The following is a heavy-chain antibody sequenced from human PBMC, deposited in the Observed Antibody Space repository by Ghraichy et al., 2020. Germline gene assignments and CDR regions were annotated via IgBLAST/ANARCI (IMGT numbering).Heavy chain of an antibody. CDR3: AKLGGRSSSLTPNDFDY. Sequence: GGSLRLSCAASGFTFSSYAMSWVRQAPGKGLEWVSAISGSGGSTYYADSVKGRFTISRDNSKNTLYLQMNSLRAEDTAVYYCAKLGGRSSSLTPNDFDYWGQGTLVTVSS. CDR2: ISGSGGST. J-gene: IGHJ4*02. D-gene: IGHD6-13*01. CDR1: GFTFSSYA. V-gene: IGHV3-23*01.